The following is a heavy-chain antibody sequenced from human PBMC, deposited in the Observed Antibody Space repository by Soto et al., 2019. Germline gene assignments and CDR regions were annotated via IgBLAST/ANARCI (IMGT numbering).Heavy chain of an antibody. V-gene: IGHV3-48*02. CDR3: ARDTIVQVLGWYFYL. Sequence: EVQLVESGGGLVQPGGSLRLSCAASGFTFSSYSMNWVRQAPGKGLEWVSYISSSSSTIYYADSVKGRFTISRDNAKNSLYLQMNSLRDEDTAVYYCARDTIVQVLGWYFYLWGRGTLVTVSS. CDR1: GFTFSSYS. CDR2: ISSSSSTI. J-gene: IGHJ2*01. D-gene: IGHD3-10*01.